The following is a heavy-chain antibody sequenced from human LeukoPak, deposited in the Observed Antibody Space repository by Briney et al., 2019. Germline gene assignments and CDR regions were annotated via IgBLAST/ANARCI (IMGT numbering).Heavy chain of an antibody. CDR1: GLTFRSYA. CDR2: VRCDGSNK. CDR3: AKGNSYVSHYFYYMDV. V-gene: IGHV3-30*02. Sequence: LSCAASGLTFRSYAMHWVRQAPGKGREGVTFVRCDGSNKYYVDSVKGRFTIYRDNDKNTMYMQMKSLRAEDSAEYYSAKGNSYVSHYFYYMDVWATGTTVTVSS. J-gene: IGHJ6*03. D-gene: IGHD5-18*01.